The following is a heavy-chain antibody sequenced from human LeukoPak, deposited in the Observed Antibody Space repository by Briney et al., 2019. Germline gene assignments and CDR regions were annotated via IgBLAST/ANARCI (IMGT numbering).Heavy chain of an antibody. Sequence: NPSETLSLTCTVSGGSISSYYWNWIRQPAGKGLEWIGRIYNSGSTSYSPSLKSRVTMSLDTSKNQFSLRLTSVTVADTAVYYCARDLVLPTAIGAFDIWGQGTMVTVSS. J-gene: IGHJ3*02. CDR2: IYNSGST. CDR3: ARDLVLPTAIGAFDI. D-gene: IGHD2-2*02. V-gene: IGHV4-4*07. CDR1: GGSISSYY.